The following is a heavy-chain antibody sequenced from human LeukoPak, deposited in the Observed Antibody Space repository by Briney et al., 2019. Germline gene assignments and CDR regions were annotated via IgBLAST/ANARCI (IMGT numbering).Heavy chain of an antibody. Sequence: GGSLRLSCAASGFTFDDYAMHWVRQAPGKGLEWVSGISWNSGSIGYADSVKGRFTISRDNAKNSLYLQMNSLRAEDTALYYCAKDMEPSIAVAGTRSYYYYGMDVWGQGTTVTVSS. J-gene: IGHJ6*02. CDR3: AKDMEPSIAVAGTRSYYYYGMDV. V-gene: IGHV3-9*01. CDR1: GFTFDDYA. CDR2: ISWNSGSI. D-gene: IGHD6-19*01.